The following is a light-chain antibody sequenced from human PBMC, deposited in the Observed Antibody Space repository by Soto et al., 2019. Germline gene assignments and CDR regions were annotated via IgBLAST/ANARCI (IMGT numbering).Light chain of an antibody. Sequence: EIVLTQSPGSLSLSPRERATLSCRASQSVSSNHLAWYQQKPGQAPRLLIYAASTRATGVPARFSGSGSGTEFTLTISSLQSEDFAVYYCQQYNNWPITFGQGTRLEIK. CDR3: QQYNNWPIT. V-gene: IGKV3-15*01. CDR1: QSVSSN. CDR2: AAS. J-gene: IGKJ5*01.